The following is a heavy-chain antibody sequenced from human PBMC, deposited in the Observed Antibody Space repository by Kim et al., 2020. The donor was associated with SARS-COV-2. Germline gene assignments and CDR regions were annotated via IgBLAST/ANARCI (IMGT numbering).Heavy chain of an antibody. CDR2: IWYDGSNK. V-gene: IGHV3-33*06. CDR3: AKEGKYSSSWYVTHFYYYYGMDV. CDR1: GFTFSSYG. Sequence: GGSLRLSCAASGFTFSSYGMHWVRQAPGKGLEWVAVIWYDGSNKYYVDSVKGRFTISRDNSKNTLYLQRNSLRAEDTAVYYCAKEGKYSSSWYVTHFYYYYGMDVWGQGTTVTVSS. J-gene: IGHJ6*02. D-gene: IGHD6-13*01.